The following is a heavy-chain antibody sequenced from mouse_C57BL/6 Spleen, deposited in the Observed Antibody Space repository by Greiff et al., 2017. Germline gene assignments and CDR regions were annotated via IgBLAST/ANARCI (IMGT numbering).Heavy chain of an antibody. J-gene: IGHJ2*01. CDR2: INPNNGGT. D-gene: IGHD1-1*01. V-gene: IGHV1-18*01. CDR3: ARSGYYGSSYFDY. CDR1: GYTFTDYN. Sequence: VQLKQSGPELVKPGASVKIPCKASGYTFTDYNMDWVKQSHGKSLEWIGDINPNNGGTIYNQKFKGKATLTVDKSSSTAYMELRSLTSEDTAVYYWARSGYYGSSYFDYWCQGTTLTVSS.